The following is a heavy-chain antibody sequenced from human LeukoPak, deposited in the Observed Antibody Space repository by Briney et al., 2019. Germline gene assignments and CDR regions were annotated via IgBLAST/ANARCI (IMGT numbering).Heavy chain of an antibody. V-gene: IGHV3-23*01. CDR2: VSGTGGRT. CDR3: VKASSSSPQYNWFDA. D-gene: IGHD6-6*01. CDR1: GFTFSTYA. Sequence: GGSLRLSCAASGFTFSTYAMSWVRQAPGKGLEWVSVVSGTGGRTYYADSVKGRFTISRDNSKNTLYPQMNSLRAEDTALYYCVKASSSSPQYNWFDAWGQGTLVTVSS. J-gene: IGHJ5*02.